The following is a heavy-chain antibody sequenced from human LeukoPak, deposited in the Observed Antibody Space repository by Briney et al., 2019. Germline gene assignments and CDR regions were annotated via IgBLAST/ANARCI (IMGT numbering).Heavy chain of an antibody. CDR1: GFTFDDYA. Sequence: GGSLRPSCAASGFTFDDYAMHWVRQAPGKGLEWVSGISWNSGSIGYADSVMGRFTISRDNAKNSLYLQMNSLRAEDTALYYCAKVAGYCSSTSCYFDYWGQGTLVTVSS. J-gene: IGHJ4*02. CDR2: ISWNSGSI. V-gene: IGHV3-9*01. D-gene: IGHD2-2*01. CDR3: AKVAGYCSSTSCYFDY.